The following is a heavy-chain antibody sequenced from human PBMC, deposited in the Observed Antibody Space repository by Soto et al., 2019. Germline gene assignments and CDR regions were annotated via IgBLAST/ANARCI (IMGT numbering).Heavy chain of an antibody. CDR2: ISYNGSNK. J-gene: IGHJ4*02. CDR1: GFTFSSYG. V-gene: IGHV3-30*18. D-gene: IGHD3-10*01. CDR3: AKDRRFYGSGKTYDFDC. Sequence: GGSLRLSCAASGFTFSSYGMHWVRQAPGKGLEWVAAISYNGSNKYYADSVKGRFNISRDNSKNTLYLQMNSLRVEDTALYYCAKDRRFYGSGKTYDFDCWGLGTLVTVSS.